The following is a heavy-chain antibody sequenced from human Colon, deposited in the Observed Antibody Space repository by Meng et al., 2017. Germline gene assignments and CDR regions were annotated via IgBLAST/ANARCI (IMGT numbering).Heavy chain of an antibody. V-gene: IGHV4-4*02. CDR3: ARHGGYYQDY. D-gene: IGHD4-23*01. Sequence: ERLEAGPGLVKPSGTLSHTRAVSGGSMSNNSYWSWVRQSPEKGLEWIGQIDHRGDPYYNPSLKSRVTMSVDRAKSQVSLQLTSVTAADTAVYYCARHGGYYQDYWGQGTLVTVSS. CDR2: IDHRGDP. CDR1: GGSMSNNSY. J-gene: IGHJ4*02.